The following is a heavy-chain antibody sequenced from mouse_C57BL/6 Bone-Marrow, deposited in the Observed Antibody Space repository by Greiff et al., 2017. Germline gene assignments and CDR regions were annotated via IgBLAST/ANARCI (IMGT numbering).Heavy chain of an antibody. V-gene: IGHV1-72*01. D-gene: IGHD4-1*01. Sequence: QVQLKQPGAELVKPGASVKLSCKASGYTFTSYWMHWVKQRPGRGLEWIGRIDPNSGGTKYNEKFKSKATLTVDKPSSTAYMQLSSLTSEDSAVYYCARDWDVRFAYWGQGTLVTVSA. CDR1: GYTFTSYW. J-gene: IGHJ3*01. CDR3: ARDWDVRFAY. CDR2: IDPNSGGT.